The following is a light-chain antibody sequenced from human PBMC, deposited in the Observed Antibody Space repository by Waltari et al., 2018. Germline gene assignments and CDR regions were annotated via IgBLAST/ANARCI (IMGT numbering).Light chain of an antibody. V-gene: IGKV3D-11*02. CDR2: DAS. Sequence: EVVLTQSPATLSLSPGERATLSCRASQSINSYLGWYQQKPGQAPRRLISDASNRATGIPARFSGSGAGTDFTLTISSLESEDFAVYYCQQRSSWPTFGGGTKVEIK. J-gene: IGKJ4*01. CDR3: QQRSSWPT. CDR1: QSINSY.